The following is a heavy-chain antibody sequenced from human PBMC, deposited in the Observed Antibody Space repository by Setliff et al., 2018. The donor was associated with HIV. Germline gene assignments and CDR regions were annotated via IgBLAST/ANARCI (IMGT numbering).Heavy chain of an antibody. CDR2: IKRKNDGGTT. V-gene: IGHV3-15*01. Sequence: PSETLRLSCAVSGFSFNNAWMSWVRQAAGKGLEWVGRIKRKNDGGTTDSAAPVKGRFTISRDDSKNMLYLQMNSLKTEDTDVYYCTRNNVAWYQPLGYFDLWGRGNLVTVSS. D-gene: IGHD2-2*01. J-gene: IGHJ2*01. CDR1: GFSFNNAW. CDR3: TRNNVAWYQPLGYFDL.